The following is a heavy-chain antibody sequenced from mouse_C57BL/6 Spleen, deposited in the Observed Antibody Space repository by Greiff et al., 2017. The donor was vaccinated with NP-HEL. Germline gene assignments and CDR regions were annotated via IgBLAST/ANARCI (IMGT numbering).Heavy chain of an antibody. CDR2: ISDGGSYT. Sequence: EVQGVESGGGLVKPGGSLKLSCAASGFTFSSYAMSWVRQTPEKRLEWVATISDGGSYTYYPDNVKGRFTISRDNAKNNLYLQMSHLKSEDTAMYYCARGYDYDGLFAYWGQGTLVTVSA. CDR1: GFTFSSYA. CDR3: ARGYDYDGLFAY. D-gene: IGHD2-4*01. J-gene: IGHJ3*01. V-gene: IGHV5-4*01.